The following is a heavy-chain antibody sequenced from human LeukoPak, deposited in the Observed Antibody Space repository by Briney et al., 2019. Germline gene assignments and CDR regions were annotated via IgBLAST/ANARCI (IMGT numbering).Heavy chain of an antibody. Sequence: GGSLRLSCAASGFTFSSYGMHWVRQAPGKGLEWVAVISYDGSNKYYADSVKGRFTISRDNSKNTLYLQMNSLRAEDTAVYYCARGLLSGWPEGLGIDYWGQGTLVTVSS. CDR1: GFTFSSYG. D-gene: IGHD6-19*01. CDR3: ARGLLSGWPEGLGIDY. CDR2: ISYDGSNK. V-gene: IGHV3-30*03. J-gene: IGHJ4*02.